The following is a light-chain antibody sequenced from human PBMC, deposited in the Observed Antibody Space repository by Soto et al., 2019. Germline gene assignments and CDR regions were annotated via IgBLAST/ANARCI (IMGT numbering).Light chain of an antibody. CDR3: SSYTGISTHVV. CDR2: DVS. CDR1: SSDVGGYHY. Sequence: QSALTQPASVSGSPGQSITISCTGTSSDVGGYHYVSWYQQHPGKAPKLMIYDVSNRPSGVAERFSGSKSGNTASLTISGLQAEDEADYYCSSYTGISTHVVFGGGTKLTVL. J-gene: IGLJ2*01. V-gene: IGLV2-14*01.